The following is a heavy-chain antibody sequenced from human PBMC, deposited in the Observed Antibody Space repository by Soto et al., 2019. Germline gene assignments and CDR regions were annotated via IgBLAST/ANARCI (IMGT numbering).Heavy chain of an antibody. V-gene: IGHV3-30*18. CDR2: ISYDGGDK. CDR1: GFTFSRYG. CDR3: VKDADQGAASYYFDH. J-gene: IGHJ4*02. D-gene: IGHD6-25*01. Sequence: QMQLVESGGGVVQHGRSLRLYCAASGFTFSRYGMHWVRQAPGKGLEWVAVISYDGGDKHYADSVKGRFTISRDNSKNTLYLQMNSLRAEDRAVYYCVKDADQGAASYYFDHWGQGTLVTVSS.